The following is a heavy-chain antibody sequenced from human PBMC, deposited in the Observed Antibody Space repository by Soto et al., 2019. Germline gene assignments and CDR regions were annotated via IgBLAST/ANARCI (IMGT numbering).Heavy chain of an antibody. V-gene: IGHV3-74*01. CDR1: GFTFSTYW. CDR2: INSDGSTT. Sequence: EVQLVESGGGLVQPGGSLRLSCAASGFTFSTYWMHWVRQAPGKGLVWVSRINSDGSTTNYAASVKGRFTISRDNAQTTLYLQMTSLRADDTAVYYPATSAYYAMRVWRPGTTVTVPS. CDR3: ATSAYYAMRV. J-gene: IGHJ6*02.